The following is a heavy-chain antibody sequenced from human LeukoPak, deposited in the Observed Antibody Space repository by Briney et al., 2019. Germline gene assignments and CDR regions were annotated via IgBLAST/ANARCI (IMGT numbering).Heavy chain of an antibody. J-gene: IGHJ4*02. V-gene: IGHV3-64*01. CDR2: ISSNGGST. D-gene: IGHD2-21*02. CDR3: ARVAYCGGDCYSHHFDY. CDR1: GFTFSSYA. Sequence: GGSLRLSCAASGFTFSSYAMHWVRQAPGKGLEYVSAISSNGGSTYYANSVKGRFTISRGNSKNTLYLQMGSLRAEDMAVYYCARVAYCGGDCYSHHFDYWGQGTLVTVSS.